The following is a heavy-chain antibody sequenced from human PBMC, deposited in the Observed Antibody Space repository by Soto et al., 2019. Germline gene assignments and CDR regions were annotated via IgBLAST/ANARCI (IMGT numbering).Heavy chain of an antibody. CDR1: GGSISSGDYY. CDR2: IYYSGST. Sequence: SETLSLTCTVSGGSISSGDYYWSWIRQPPGKGLEWIGHIYYSGSTYYNPSLKSRVTISIDTSKNQFSLTLSSVTAADTAVYYCARNRDGYSYRPYYYYGMDVWGQGTTVTVSS. J-gene: IGHJ6*02. D-gene: IGHD5-18*01. CDR3: ARNRDGYSYRPYYYYGMDV. V-gene: IGHV4-30-4*01.